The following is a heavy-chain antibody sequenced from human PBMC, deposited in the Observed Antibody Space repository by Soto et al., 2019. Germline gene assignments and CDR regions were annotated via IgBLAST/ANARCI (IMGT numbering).Heavy chain of an antibody. Sequence: PGGSLRLSCAGSGFTFSSYGIHWVRQAPGKGLEGVAAISYDGSNEYYADSVKGRFTISRDNSKNTLYLQTNSLIAEDTAGYYCAKDLVAVLVDAVGGYSNYAMDVWGDGTKV. CDR2: ISYDGSNE. CDR3: AKDLVAVLVDAVGGYSNYAMDV. V-gene: IGHV3-30*18. D-gene: IGHD2-8*02. J-gene: IGHJ6*02. CDR1: GFTFSSYG.